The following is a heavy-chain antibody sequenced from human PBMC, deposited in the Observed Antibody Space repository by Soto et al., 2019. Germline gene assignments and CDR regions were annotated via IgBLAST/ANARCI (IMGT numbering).Heavy chain of an antibody. CDR3: VREDGLVGSNSVFDQ. D-gene: IGHD7-27*01. V-gene: IGHV3-21*01. CDR1: GFSFSTYN. CDR2: INGRSNYK. J-gene: IGHJ4*02. Sequence: GGSLRLSCAASGFSFSTYNMNWVRQAPGKGLEWVSSINGRSNYKYYTGSVKGRFTISRDNPKNSLYLQMDSLRVEDTAVYYCVREDGLVGSNSVFDQWGQGTLVTVSS.